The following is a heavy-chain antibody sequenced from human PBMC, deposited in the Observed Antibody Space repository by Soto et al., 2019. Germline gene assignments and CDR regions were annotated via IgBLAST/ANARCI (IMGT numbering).Heavy chain of an antibody. D-gene: IGHD6-6*01. CDR2: IYYSGST. J-gene: IGHJ6*03. CDR1: GGSISSYY. CDR3: ARVSSSVIPGVYYYYYMDV. V-gene: IGHV4-59*01. Sequence: SETLSLTCTVSGGSISSYYWSWIRQPPGKGLEWIGYIYYSGSTNYNPSLKSRVTISVDTSKNQFSLKLSSVTAADTAVYYCARVSSSVIPGVYYYYYMDVWGKGTTVTVSS.